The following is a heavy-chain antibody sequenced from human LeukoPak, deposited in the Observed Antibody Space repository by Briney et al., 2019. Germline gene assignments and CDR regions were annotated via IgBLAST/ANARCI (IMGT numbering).Heavy chain of an antibody. CDR2: IYYSGNT. CDR1: GGSISSGSYY. V-gene: IGHV4-39*01. CDR3: ARHIRNQPSGYAHTVTTYFDY. J-gene: IGHJ4*02. Sequence: SETLSLTCTVSGGSISSGSYYWGWIRQPPGKGLEWIGSIYYSGNTYYNPSLKSRVTISVDTAKTQFPLKLSSVTAADTAVYYCARHIRNQPSGYAHTVTTYFDYWGQGTLVTVSS. D-gene: IGHD5-12*01.